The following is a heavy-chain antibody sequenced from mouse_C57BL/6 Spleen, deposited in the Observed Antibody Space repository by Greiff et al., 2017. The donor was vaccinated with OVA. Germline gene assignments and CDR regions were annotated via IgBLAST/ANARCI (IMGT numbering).Heavy chain of an antibody. CDR1: GYKFTDYY. V-gene: IGHV1-19*01. CDR2: INPYNGGT. J-gene: IGHJ1*03. CDR3: ARGRDVGYFDV. Sequence: VQLQQSGPVLVKPGASVKMSCKASGYKFTDYYMNWVKQSHGKSLEWIGVINPYNGGTSYNQKFKGKATLTVDKSSSTAYMELNSLTSEDSAVYYCARGRDVGYFDVWGTVTTVTVSS. D-gene: IGHD3-3*01.